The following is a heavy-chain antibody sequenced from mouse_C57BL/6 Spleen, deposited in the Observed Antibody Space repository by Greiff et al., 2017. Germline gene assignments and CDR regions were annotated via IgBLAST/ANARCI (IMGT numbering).Heavy chain of an antibody. J-gene: IGHJ2*02. D-gene: IGHD1-1*01. CDR2: IDPSASYT. CDR3: ARWPCTTVVATDY. Sequence: QVQLQQPGAELVKPGASVKLSCKASGYTFTSYWMQWVKQRPGQGLEWIGEIDPSASYTNYNQKFKGKATLTVDTSSSTAYMQLSSLTSEDSAVYYCARWPCTTVVATDYWGQGTSLTVSS. V-gene: IGHV1-50*01. CDR1: GYTFTSYW.